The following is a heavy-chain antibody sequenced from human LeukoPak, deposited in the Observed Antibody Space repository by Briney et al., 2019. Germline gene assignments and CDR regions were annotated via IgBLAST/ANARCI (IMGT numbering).Heavy chain of an antibody. CDR3: ARAKYYYDSSGYSYDY. CDR1: GYTFTGYY. V-gene: IGHV1-2*02. J-gene: IGHJ4*02. D-gene: IGHD3-22*01. Sequence: ASVKVSCKASGYTFTGYYMHWVRQAPGQGLEWMGWINPNSGGTNYAQKFQGRVTMTGDTSISTAYMELSRLRSDDTAVYYCARAKYYYDSSGYSYDYWGQGTLVTVSS. CDR2: INPNSGGT.